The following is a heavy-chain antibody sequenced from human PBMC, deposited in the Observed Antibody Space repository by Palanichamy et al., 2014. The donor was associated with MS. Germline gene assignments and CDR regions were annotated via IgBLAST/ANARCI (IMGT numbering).Heavy chain of an antibody. CDR2: INPKSGGT. V-gene: IGHV1-2*02. J-gene: IGHJ4*02. Sequence: QVQLVQSGAEVKKPGASVKVSCKASGYTFIGYYMHWVRQAPGQGLEWMGWINPKSGGTNYVEKFQGGVTMTRDTSISTAYMELSRLRSDDTAVYYCARARMYCSDGSCYSYFDYWGQGTLVTVSS. D-gene: IGHD2-15*01. CDR1: GYTFIGYY. CDR3: ARARMYCSDGSCYSYFDY.